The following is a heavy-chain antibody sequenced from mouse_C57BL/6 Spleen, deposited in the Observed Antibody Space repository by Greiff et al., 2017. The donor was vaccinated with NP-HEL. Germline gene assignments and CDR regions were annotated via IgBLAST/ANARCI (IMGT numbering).Heavy chain of an antibody. J-gene: IGHJ4*01. Sequence: EVQLQQSGPELVKPGDSVKISCKASGYSFTGYFMNWVMQSHGKSLEWIGRINPYNGDTFYNQKFKGKATLTVDKSSSTAHMELRSLTSEDSAVYYCARLYDYDPYDAMDYWGQGTSVTVSS. CDR2: INPYNGDT. CDR1: GYSFTGYF. D-gene: IGHD2-4*01. CDR3: ARLYDYDPYDAMDY. V-gene: IGHV1-20*01.